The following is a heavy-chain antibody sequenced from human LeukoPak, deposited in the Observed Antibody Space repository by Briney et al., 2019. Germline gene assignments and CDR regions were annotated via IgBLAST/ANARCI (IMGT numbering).Heavy chain of an antibody. CDR1: GFTFSSYD. CDR3: ARGGSSAYLYYFDY. V-gene: IGHV3-13*01. Sequence: GGSLRLSCAASGFTFSSYDMHWVRQSTEKGLEWVSAIGTVGDTYYPGSVKGRFTISRENAENSLYLHMNSLRAEDTAVYYCARGGSSAYLYYFDYWGQGTRVTVSS. D-gene: IGHD3-22*01. J-gene: IGHJ4*02. CDR2: IGTVGDT.